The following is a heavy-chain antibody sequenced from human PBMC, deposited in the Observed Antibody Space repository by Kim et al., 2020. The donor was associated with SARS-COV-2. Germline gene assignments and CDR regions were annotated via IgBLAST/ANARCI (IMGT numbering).Heavy chain of an antibody. V-gene: IGHV1-8*01. Sequence: TGYAQKFQGRVTMTRNTSISTAYMELRSLRSEDTAVYYCAGGIDSSGYEPYWGQGTLVTVSS. J-gene: IGHJ4*02. D-gene: IGHD3-22*01. CDR3: AGGIDSSGYEPY. CDR2: T.